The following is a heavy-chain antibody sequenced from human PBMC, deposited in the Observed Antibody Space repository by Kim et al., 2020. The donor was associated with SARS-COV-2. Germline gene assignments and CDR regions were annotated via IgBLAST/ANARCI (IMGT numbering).Heavy chain of an antibody. D-gene: IGHD1-1*01. CDR3: ATHDNWKFDY. V-gene: IGHV3-7*01. Sequence: GGSLRLSCAASGFTFRTLWMTWFRQAAGKGLEWVGNIKDDGSEKHYVDSVRGRFSISRDNAKNTLYLQMNSLRVEDTAIYYCATHDNWKFDYWGQGTLVTVSS. CDR1: GFTFRTLW. CDR2: IKDDGSEK. J-gene: IGHJ4*02.